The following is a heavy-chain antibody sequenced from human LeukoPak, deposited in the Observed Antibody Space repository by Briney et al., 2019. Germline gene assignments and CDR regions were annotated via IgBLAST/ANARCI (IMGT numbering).Heavy chain of an antibody. D-gene: IGHD3-22*01. CDR3: ATDDDSSGFALYAFNI. CDR1: GYTLTELS. J-gene: IGHJ3*02. Sequence: ASVKVSCKVSGYTLTELSIHWVRQAPGKGLEWMGGFDPEAGETIYAQNFQGRVTMTEDTSTYTSYMELYSLRSEDTAVYYCATDDDSSGFALYAFNIWGQGTMVAVSS. V-gene: IGHV1-24*01. CDR2: FDPEAGET.